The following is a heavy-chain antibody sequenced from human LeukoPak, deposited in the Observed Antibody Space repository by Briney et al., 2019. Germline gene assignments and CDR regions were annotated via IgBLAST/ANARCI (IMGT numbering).Heavy chain of an antibody. V-gene: IGHV2-70*04. Sequence: SGPALVKPTQTLTLTCTFSGFSLTTTGMRVMWIRQPPGKALEWLARIDWDDDKFYSASLKTRLTISKDTYKTQVVLTMPNMDPVDTATYYCARGSGYSRFDYWGQGTLVTVSS. CDR1: GFSLTTTGMR. CDR2: IDWDDDK. D-gene: IGHD3-22*01. J-gene: IGHJ4*02. CDR3: ARGSGYSRFDY.